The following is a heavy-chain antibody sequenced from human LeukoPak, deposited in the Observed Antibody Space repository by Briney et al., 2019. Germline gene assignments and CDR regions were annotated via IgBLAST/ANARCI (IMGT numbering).Heavy chain of an antibody. CDR2: ISSSSSTI. J-gene: IGHJ6*03. D-gene: IGHD3-10*01. V-gene: IGHV3-48*01. CDR1: GFTFSSYG. Sequence: GGSLRLSCAASGFTFSSYGMTWVRQAPGKGLEWVSYISSSSSTIYYADSVKGRFTISRDNAKNSLYLQMNSLRAEDTAVYYCAKDNTVVRGVIIRTYYYYYMDVWGKGTTVTVSS. CDR3: AKDNTVVRGVIIRTYYYYYMDV.